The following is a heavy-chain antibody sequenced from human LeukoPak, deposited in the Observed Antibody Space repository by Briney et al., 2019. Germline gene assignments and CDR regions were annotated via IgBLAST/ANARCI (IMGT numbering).Heavy chain of an antibody. J-gene: IGHJ4*02. D-gene: IGHD3-10*01. CDR2: IRYDGNIK. CDR1: GFTFSSFG. V-gene: IGHV3-30*02. CDR3: AKAESHYYGSGSYSFDH. Sequence: PGGSLRLSCAASGFTFSSFGMHWVRHAPGKGLEWVAFIRYDGNIKYYADSVKGRFTISRDNSKNTLYLQLNSLGAEETAVFYCAKAESHYYGSGSYSFDHWGQGTLVTVSS.